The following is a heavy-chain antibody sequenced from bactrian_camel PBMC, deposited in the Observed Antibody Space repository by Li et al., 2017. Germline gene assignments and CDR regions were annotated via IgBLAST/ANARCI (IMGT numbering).Heavy chain of an antibody. CDR2: VLSSGGGA. D-gene: IGHD7*01. V-gene: IGHV3S40*01. CDR1: EFTFRAWD. Sequence: VQLVESGGGSVQPGESLNLSCSASEFTFRAWDMSWVRQAPGKELEWVATVLSSGGGAHYRDSVAGRFTISRDNAKNTMYLQMNSLKSEDTAMYYCFTGNSGGTRGQGTQVTVS. CDR3: FTGNSGGT. J-gene: IGHJ4*01.